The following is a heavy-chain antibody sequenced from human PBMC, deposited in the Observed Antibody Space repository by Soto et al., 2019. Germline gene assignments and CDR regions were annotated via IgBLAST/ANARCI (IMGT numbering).Heavy chain of an antibody. J-gene: IGHJ5*02. V-gene: IGHV1-3*01. CDR3: ARGIATGQLDP. CDR1: EYTFTSYA. D-gene: IGHD2-15*01. CDR2: INAGNGNT. Sequence: ASVKVSCKASEYTFTSYAMHWVRQAPGQSLEWMGWINAGNGNTKYSQKFQGRVTITRDTSASTAYMELSSLRSEDTAVYYCARGIATGQLDPWGQGTLVSVSS.